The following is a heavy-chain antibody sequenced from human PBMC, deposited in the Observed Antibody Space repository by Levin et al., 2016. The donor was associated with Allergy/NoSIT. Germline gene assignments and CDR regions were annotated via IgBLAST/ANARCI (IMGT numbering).Heavy chain of an antibody. Sequence: VRQAPGKGLEWVAVISYHGRNNYYRHSVKGRFTISRDNSKNTLDLQMNSLRVEDTAVYYCVKDLGVGATGSNSYGMDVWGQGTTVTVSS. CDR2: ISYHGRNN. V-gene: IGHV3-30*18. D-gene: IGHD1-26*01. J-gene: IGHJ6*02. CDR3: VKDLGVGATGSNSYGMDV.